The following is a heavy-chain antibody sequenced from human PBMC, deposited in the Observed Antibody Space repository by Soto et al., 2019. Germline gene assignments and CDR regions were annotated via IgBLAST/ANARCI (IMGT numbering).Heavy chain of an antibody. CDR2: ISYSGTT. CDR3: ARLHILGPKDY. D-gene: IGHD7-27*01. CDR1: GGPGRIDY. Sequence: PSETLSRTCTVPGGPGRIDYCIWIRHPPGNGLEGSGYISYSGTTNYXPSLKXRFTXSXXXXNXQLAXKPSSVTAAXTAVYYCARLHILGPKDYWGQGTLVTVX. J-gene: IGHJ4*02. V-gene: IGHV4-59*02.